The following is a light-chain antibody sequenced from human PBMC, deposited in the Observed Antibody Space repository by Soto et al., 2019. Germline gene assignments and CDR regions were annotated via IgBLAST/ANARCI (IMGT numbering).Light chain of an antibody. CDR2: AAS. Sequence: DIQLTQSPSFLSASVGDRVTITCRASQGISSYLAWYQQKPGKAPKLLIYAASTLQSGVPSRFSGSGSGTDFTLTISSLQPEDFATYYCQQINSYLITLGQGTRLEIK. J-gene: IGKJ5*01. V-gene: IGKV1-9*01. CDR1: QGISSY. CDR3: QQINSYLIT.